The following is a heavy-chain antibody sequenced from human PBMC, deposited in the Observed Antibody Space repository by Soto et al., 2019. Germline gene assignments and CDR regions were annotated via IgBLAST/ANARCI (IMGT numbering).Heavy chain of an antibody. CDR1: GFTFSSYI. Sequence: GGSLILSCAASGFTFSSYIMNWIRPAPGKGLEWVSSISSSSSYIYYADSVKGRFTISRDNAKNSLYLQMNSLRAEDTAVYYCARDIGTTVTPRDVRGQGTTVTVSS. D-gene: IGHD4-17*01. CDR3: ARDIGTTVTPRDV. J-gene: IGHJ6*02. CDR2: ISSSSSYI. V-gene: IGHV3-21*01.